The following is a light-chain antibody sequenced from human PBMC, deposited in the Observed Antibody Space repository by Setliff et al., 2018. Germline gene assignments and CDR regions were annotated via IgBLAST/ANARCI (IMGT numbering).Light chain of an antibody. CDR1: SSDVGGYNY. V-gene: IGLV2-8*01. CDR2: EVS. J-gene: IGLJ1*01. CDR3: SSYAGSNTPYV. Sequence: QSALTQPPSASGSPGQSVTISCTGTSSDVGGYNYVSWYQQHPGKAPKLMIYEVSKRPSGVPDRFSGSKSGNTASLTVSGLQAEDEAEYYCSSYAGSNTPYVFGTGPKV.